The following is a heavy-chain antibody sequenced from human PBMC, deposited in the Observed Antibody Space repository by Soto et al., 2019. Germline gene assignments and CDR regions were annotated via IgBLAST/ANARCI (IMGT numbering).Heavy chain of an antibody. CDR3: ASGTYVWGSYPNWYFDL. Sequence: SETLSLTCTVSGGSISSDSYYWGWIRQSPEKGLEWIASISYSGSTYYNPTLKSRLIISVDTSKSQFSLKLSSVTAADTAVYYCASGTYVWGSYPNWYFDLWGRGTLVT. V-gene: IGHV4-39*01. D-gene: IGHD3-16*02. J-gene: IGHJ2*01. CDR2: ISYSGST. CDR1: GGSISSDSYY.